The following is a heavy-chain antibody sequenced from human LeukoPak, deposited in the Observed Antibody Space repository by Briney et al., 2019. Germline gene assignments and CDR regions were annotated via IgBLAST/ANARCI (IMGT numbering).Heavy chain of an antibody. Sequence: GGSLRLSCAASGFTFSSYSMNWVRQAPGKGLEWVSSISSSSSYIYYADSVKGRFTISRDNSKNTVSLQMNSLRDDDTAVFYCTKEGATGSRYNFDYWGQGTLVTVSS. CDR1: GFTFSSYS. V-gene: IGHV3-21*01. D-gene: IGHD2-15*01. CDR2: ISSSSSYI. CDR3: TKEGATGSRYNFDY. J-gene: IGHJ4*02.